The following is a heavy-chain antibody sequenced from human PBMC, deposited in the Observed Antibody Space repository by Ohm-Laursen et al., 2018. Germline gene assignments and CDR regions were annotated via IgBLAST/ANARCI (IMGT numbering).Heavy chain of an antibody. CDR2: INWNSGDI. CDR3: AKDLLAAPDYYGMDV. CDR1: GFTFGNYA. Sequence: SLRLSCAASGFTFGNYAMHWVRHAPGKGLERVATINWNSGDIGYGNSVKGRFTISRDNARSSLDLQMNSLRVEDTAVYYCAKDLLAAPDYYGMDVWGQGTTVTVSS. J-gene: IGHJ6*02. D-gene: IGHD6-13*01. V-gene: IGHV3-9*01.